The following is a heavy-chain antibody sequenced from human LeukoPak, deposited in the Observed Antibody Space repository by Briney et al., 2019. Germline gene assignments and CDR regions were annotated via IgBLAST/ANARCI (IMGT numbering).Heavy chain of an antibody. V-gene: IGHV3-73*01. CDR2: IRSKANGYAT. Sequence: GGSLRLSCAASGFTFSGSAMHWVRQASGKGLEWVGRIRSKANGYATAYAASVKGRFTISRDDSKNTAYLQMNSLKTEDTAVYYCTRLGYCSGGSCYSGLWGQGTLVTVSS. CDR1: GFTFSGSA. J-gene: IGHJ4*02. D-gene: IGHD2-15*01. CDR3: TRLGYCSGGSCYSGL.